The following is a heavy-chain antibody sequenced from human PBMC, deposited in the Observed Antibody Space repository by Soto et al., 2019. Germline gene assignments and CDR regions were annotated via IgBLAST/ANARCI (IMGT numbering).Heavy chain of an antibody. CDR2: ITPFNGNT. CDR1: GYTFTYRY. J-gene: IGHJ6*02. V-gene: IGHV1-45*02. CDR3: ATASSSSGGMDV. Sequence: SVKVSCKASGYTFTYRYLHWVRQAPGQALEWMGWITPFNGNTNYAQKFQDRVTITRDRSMSTAYMELSSLRSEDTAMYYCATASSSSGGMDVWGQGATVTVSS. D-gene: IGHD6-13*01.